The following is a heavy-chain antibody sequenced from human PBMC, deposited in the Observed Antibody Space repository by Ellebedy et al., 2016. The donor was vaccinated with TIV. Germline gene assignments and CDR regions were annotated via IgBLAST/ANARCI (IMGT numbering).Heavy chain of an antibody. D-gene: IGHD2-21*02. CDR3: ARTDPWQPIDD. CDR1: SRSVSSTRYY. CDR2: AFYSGSP. Sequence: MPSETLSLTCSVSSRSVSSTRYYWAWIRQTPGKGLEYIGSAFYSGSPYYNPSFKRRVPLSADTSKTQFSLNLRTVTAAYTAVYYCARTDPWQPIDDWGQGILVSVSS. V-gene: IGHV4-39*01. J-gene: IGHJ4*02.